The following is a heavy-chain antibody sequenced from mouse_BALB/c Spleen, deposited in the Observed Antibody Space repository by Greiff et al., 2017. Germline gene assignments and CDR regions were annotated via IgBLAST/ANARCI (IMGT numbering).Heavy chain of an antibody. CDR3: ARRWLPGYFDV. CDR2: INPYNDGT. J-gene: IGHJ1*01. D-gene: IGHD2-3*01. CDR1: GYTFTSYV. V-gene: IGHV1-14*01. Sequence: VQLKQSGPELVKPGASVKMSCKASGYTFTSYVMHWVKQKPGQGLEWIGYINPYNDGTKYNEKFKGKATLTSDKSSSTAYMELSSLTSEDSAVYYCARRWLPGYFDVWGAGTTVTVSS.